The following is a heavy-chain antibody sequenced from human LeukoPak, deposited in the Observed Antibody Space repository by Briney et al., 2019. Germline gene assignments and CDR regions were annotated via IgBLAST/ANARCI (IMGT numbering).Heavy chain of an antibody. Sequence: SETLSLTCTVSGGSVSTINSYWGWIRQPPGKGLEWIGNVYYSGRANYSPPLRSRVTMSVDTSKNRFSLKMTSVTAADTAVYFCARLRKGRYFDYFFEYWGQGTLVTVSS. CDR2: VYYSGRA. CDR3: ARLRKGRYFDYFFEY. V-gene: IGHV4-39*02. D-gene: IGHD3-9*01. J-gene: IGHJ4*02. CDR1: GGSVSTINSY.